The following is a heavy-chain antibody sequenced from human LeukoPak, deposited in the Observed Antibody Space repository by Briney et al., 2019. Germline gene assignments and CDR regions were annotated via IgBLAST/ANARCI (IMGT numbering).Heavy chain of an antibody. J-gene: IGHJ6*02. CDR2: IVVGSGNT. Sequence: SVKVSCKASGGTFSSYAISWVRQARGQRLEWIGWIVVGSGNTNYAQKFQERVTITRDMSTSTAYMELSSLRSEDTAVYYCAVTYYDFWSGHPGYYYGMDVWGQGTTVTVSS. V-gene: IGHV1-58*02. CDR3: AVTYYDFWSGHPGYYYGMDV. CDR1: GGTFSSYA. D-gene: IGHD3-3*01.